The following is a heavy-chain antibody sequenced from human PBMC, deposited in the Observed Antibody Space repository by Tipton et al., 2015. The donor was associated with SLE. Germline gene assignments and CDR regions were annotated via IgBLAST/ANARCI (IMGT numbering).Heavy chain of an antibody. CDR3: AKTFGMIDPFDY. J-gene: IGHJ4*02. D-gene: IGHD3-16*01. Sequence: SLRLSCAASGFTFSRYGLSWVRQAPGKGLDWVSTISANGGSTHYGDSVRGRFTISRDNSKNTLFLQMHSLRGEDTAIYYCAKTFGMIDPFDYWGQGTLVTVSS. V-gene: IGHV3-23*01. CDR2: ISANGGST. CDR1: GFTFSRYG.